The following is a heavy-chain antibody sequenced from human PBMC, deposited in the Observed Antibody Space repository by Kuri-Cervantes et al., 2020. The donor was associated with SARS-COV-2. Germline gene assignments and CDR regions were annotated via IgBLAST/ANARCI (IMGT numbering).Heavy chain of an antibody. J-gene: IGHJ6*03. D-gene: IGHD4-17*01. CDR1: GFIFSGYS. V-gene: IGHV3-23*01. CDR3: AKETTGYYYSMDV. CDR2: ISGNGGNT. Sequence: GESLKISCAASGFIFSGYSMNWVRQAPGKGLEWVSAISGNGGNTYYADSVKGRFTISRDNSKNTLYLQMNSLRAEDTAVYYGAKETTGYYYSMDVWGKGTTVTVSS.